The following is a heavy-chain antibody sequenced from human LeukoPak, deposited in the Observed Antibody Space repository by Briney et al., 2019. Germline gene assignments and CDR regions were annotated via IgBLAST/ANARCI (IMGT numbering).Heavy chain of an antibody. CDR1: GYTFTDYY. J-gene: IGHJ4*02. V-gene: IGHV1-2*02. D-gene: IGHD3-10*01. CDR3: ARDRGGGSGTYYILY. CDR2: INPNNGGT. Sequence: ASVKVSCKASGYTFTDYYMHWVRQAPGQGLEWPGWINPNNGGTNYAQKFQGRVTMTRDTSISTAYMELSSLRSDDTAVYYCARDRGGGSGTYYILYWGLGSLVTVSS.